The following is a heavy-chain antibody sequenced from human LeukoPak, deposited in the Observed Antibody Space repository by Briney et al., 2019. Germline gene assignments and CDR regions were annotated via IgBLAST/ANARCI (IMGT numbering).Heavy chain of an antibody. Sequence: PGGSLRLSCAASGFTFSSYSMNWVRQAPGKGLEWVSYISSSSSTIYYADSVKGRFTISRDNAKNSLYLQMNSLRAEDTAVYYCARERYGSDDYWGQGALVTVSS. CDR3: ARERYGSDDY. CDR1: GFTFSSYS. CDR2: ISSSSSTI. V-gene: IGHV3-48*01. D-gene: IGHD3-10*01. J-gene: IGHJ4*02.